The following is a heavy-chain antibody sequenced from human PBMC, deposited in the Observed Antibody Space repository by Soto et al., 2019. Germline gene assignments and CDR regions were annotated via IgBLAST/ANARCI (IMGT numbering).Heavy chain of an antibody. CDR3: AKVLEDIYSGHYYYGMDV. CDR1: GFTFDDYT. D-gene: IGHD2-15*01. V-gene: IGHV3-43*01. CDR2: ISWDGGST. J-gene: IGHJ6*02. Sequence: PGGSLRLSCAASGFTFDDYTMHWVRQAPGKGLEWVSLISWDGGSTYYADSVKGRFTISRDNSKNSLYLQMNSLRTEDTALYYCAKVLEDIYSGHYYYGMDVWGQGTTVTVSS.